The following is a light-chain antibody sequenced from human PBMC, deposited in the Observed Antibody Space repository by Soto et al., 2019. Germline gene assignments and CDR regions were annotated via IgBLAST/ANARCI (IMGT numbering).Light chain of an antibody. CDR1: SSDVGGYNY. CDR3: SSYTSSSNQV. J-gene: IGLJ1*01. V-gene: IGLV2-14*01. CDR2: EVS. Sequence: QAVLRQPGSVCGSPGQAITISCTGTSSDVGGYNYVSWYQQHPGKAPKLMIYEVSNRPSGVSNRFSGSKSGNTASLTISGLQAEEEADYYCSSYTSSSNQVFGTGTKVTAL.